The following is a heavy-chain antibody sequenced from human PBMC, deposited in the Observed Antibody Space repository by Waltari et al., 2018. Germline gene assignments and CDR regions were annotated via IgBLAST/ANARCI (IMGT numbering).Heavy chain of an antibody. CDR1: GYTFTGCY. Sequence: QVQLVQSGAEVKKPGASVKVSCKASGYTFTGCYMHWVRQAPGQGLEWMGWINPKGGGKNHGQKFQGRVTGTRDPSISTAYRELSRLGSDDTAVYYCARTPYPRGYFDYWGQGTLVTVSS. J-gene: IGHJ4*02. D-gene: IGHD3-10*01. CDR3: ARTPYPRGYFDY. V-gene: IGHV1-2*02. CDR2: INPKGGGK.